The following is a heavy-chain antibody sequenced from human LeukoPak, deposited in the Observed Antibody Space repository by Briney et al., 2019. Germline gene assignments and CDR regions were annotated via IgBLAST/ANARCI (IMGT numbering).Heavy chain of an antibody. J-gene: IGHJ4*02. Sequence: SETLSLTCTVSGGSISSSGYYWGWIRQPPGKGLEWIGSIYYSGTTYYNPSLKSRVTISVDTSKNQFSLRLSSVTAADTAVYYCARAGSSFHTGYYFDYWSQGTLVTVSS. V-gene: IGHV4-39*01. CDR2: IYYSGTT. CDR1: GGSISSSGYY. CDR3: ARAGSSFHTGYYFDY. D-gene: IGHD5-18*01.